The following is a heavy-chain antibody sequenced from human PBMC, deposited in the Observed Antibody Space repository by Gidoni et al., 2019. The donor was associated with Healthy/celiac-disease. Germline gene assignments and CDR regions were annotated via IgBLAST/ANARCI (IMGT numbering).Heavy chain of an antibody. CDR3: ARVRYSSSWYFDY. CDR1: GFTFSSYS. V-gene: IGHV3-21*01. Sequence: EVQLVESGGGLVKPGGSRRLSCAASGFTFSSYSMNWVRQAPGKGLEWVSSISSSSSYIYYADSVKGRFTISRDNAKNSLYLQMNSLRAEDTAVYYCARVRYSSSWYFDYWGQGTLVTVSS. J-gene: IGHJ4*02. CDR2: ISSSSSYI. D-gene: IGHD6-13*01.